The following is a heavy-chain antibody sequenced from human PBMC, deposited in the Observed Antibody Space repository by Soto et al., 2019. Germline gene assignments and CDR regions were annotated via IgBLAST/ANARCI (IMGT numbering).Heavy chain of an antibody. CDR2: IWYDGSNK. CDR1: GFTFSSYG. V-gene: IGHV3-33*01. CDR3: AREDPGVVVVPAANDMDV. J-gene: IGHJ6*02. Sequence: PGGSLRLSCAASGFTFSSYGMHWVRQAPGKGLEWVAVIWYDGSNKYYADSVKGRFTISRDNSKNTLYLQMNSLRAEDTAVYYCAREDPGVVVVPAANDMDVWRQGTTVTVSS. D-gene: IGHD2-2*01.